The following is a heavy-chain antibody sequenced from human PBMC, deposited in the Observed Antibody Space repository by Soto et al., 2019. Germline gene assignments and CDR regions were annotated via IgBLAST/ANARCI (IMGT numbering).Heavy chain of an antibody. V-gene: IGHV3-7*01. CDR2: IKHDGSEI. D-gene: IGHD1-7*01. Sequence: EVQLVESGGGLVQPGGSLRLSCAASGLTFSTNCMNWVRQAPGKGLEWVANIKHDGSEIYYVDSVKGRFTISRDNAKNSLYLQMNSLRAEETAVYYGARGGVFYWNSFNYWGPGTLVTVSP. J-gene: IGHJ4*02. CDR3: ARGGVFYWNSFNY. CDR1: GLTFSTNC.